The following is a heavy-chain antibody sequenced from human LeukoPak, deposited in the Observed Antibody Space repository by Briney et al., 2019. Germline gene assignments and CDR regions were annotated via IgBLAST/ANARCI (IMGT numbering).Heavy chain of an antibody. D-gene: IGHD3-10*01. CDR2: ISSSSSYI. CDR1: GFTFSSYS. V-gene: IGHV3-21*01. Sequence: GGSLRLSCAASGFTFSSYSMNWVRQAPGKGLEWVSSISSSSSYIYYADSVKGRFTISRDNAKNSLYLQMNSLRAEDTAVYYCARDRGDMVRGVIRENNWFDPWGQETLVTVSS. J-gene: IGHJ5*02. CDR3: ARDRGDMVRGVIRENNWFDP.